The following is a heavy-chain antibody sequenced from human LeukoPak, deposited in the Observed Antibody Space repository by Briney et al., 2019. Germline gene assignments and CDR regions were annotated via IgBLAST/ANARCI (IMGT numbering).Heavy chain of an antibody. Sequence: GGSLRLSCAASGFTFSNYWMYWVRQAPGKGLVWVSRINSDGSSTTYADSVKGRFTISRDNAKNTLYLQMNSLRAEDTAVYYCARDHGDIVVVVAAHYYYGMDVWGQGTTVTVSS. CDR3: ARDHGDIVVVVAAHYYYGMDV. D-gene: IGHD2-15*01. CDR2: INSDGSST. J-gene: IGHJ6*02. CDR1: GFTFSNYW. V-gene: IGHV3-74*03.